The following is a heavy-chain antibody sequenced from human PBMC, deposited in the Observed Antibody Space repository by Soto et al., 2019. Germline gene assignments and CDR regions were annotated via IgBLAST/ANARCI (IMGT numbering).Heavy chain of an antibody. V-gene: IGHV5-51*01. CDR3: ARKYYYDSSGYYYLGAFDI. CDR2: INPGDSDT. Sequence: GESLKISCKGSGYRFTSYWIGWVRQMPGKGLEWMGIINPGDSDTRYSPSFQGQVTISADKSISTAYLQWSSLKASDTAMYYCARKYYYDSSGYYYLGAFDIWGQGTMVTV. D-gene: IGHD3-22*01. CDR1: GYRFTSYW. J-gene: IGHJ3*02.